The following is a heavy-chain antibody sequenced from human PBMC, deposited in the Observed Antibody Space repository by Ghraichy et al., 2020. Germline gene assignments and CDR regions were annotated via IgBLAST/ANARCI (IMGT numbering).Heavy chain of an antibody. V-gene: IGHV1-2*06. CDR1: GYTFTGYY. J-gene: IGHJ4*02. CDR3: ASWEGAHSSGWYEGDYFDY. CDR2: INPNSGGT. D-gene: IGHD6-19*01. Sequence: ASVKVSCKASGYTFTGYYMHWVRQAPGQGLEWMGRINPNSGGTNYAQKFQGRVTMTRDTSISTAYMELSRLRSDDTAVYYCASWEGAHSSGWYEGDYFDYWGQGTLVTVSS.